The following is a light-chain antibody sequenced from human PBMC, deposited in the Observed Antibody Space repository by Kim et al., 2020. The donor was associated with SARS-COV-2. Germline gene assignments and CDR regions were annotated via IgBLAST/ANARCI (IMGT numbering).Light chain of an antibody. Sequence: IQMTQSPSSLSASVGDSVTITCRASQAIRNDLSWYQHKPGRAPKLLIYATSRLEIGAPSRFRGTGSGTEFTLTINSLQPEDSATYYCRQDYNCQWTFGQGTKVEIK. V-gene: IGKV1-6*01. CDR3: RQDYNCQWT. J-gene: IGKJ1*01. CDR2: ATS. CDR1: QAIRND.